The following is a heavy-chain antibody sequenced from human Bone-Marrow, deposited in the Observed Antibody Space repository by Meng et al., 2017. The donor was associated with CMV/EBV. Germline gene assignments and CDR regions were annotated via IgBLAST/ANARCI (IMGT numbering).Heavy chain of an antibody. CDR2: INIDGSDT. CDR3: ARDAADSTSPAWFDP. V-gene: IGHV3-74*01. CDR1: GCSFSSYG. J-gene: IGHJ5*02. D-gene: IGHD2-2*01. Sequence: GCSFSSYGRRWGRQAPGKGLVWVARINIDGSDTNYADSVKGRFTISRDNAKNTLYLQMNSLRAEDTAVYYCARDAADSTSPAWFDPWGQGTLVTVSS.